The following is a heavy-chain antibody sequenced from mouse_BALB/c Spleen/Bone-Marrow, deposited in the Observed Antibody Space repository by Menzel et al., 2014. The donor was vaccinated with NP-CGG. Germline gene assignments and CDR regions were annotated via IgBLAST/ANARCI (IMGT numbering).Heavy chain of an antibody. J-gene: IGHJ2*01. Sequence: QVQLKESGAELVRPGSSVKISCKASGYAFSSYWMNWVKQRPGQGLEWIGQIYPGDGDTNYSGKFKGKATLTADEYSSTAYMQLSSLTSEDSAVYFCAFGNYDFDYWGQGTTLTVSS. CDR1: GYAFSSYW. CDR2: IYPGDGDT. CDR3: AFGNYDFDY. D-gene: IGHD2-1*01. V-gene: IGHV1-80*01.